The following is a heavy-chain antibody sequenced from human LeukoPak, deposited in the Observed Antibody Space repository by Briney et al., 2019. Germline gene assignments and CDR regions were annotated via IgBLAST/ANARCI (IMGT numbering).Heavy chain of an antibody. CDR2: IYYSGST. Sequence: PSETLSLTCTVSGGSISSSSYYWGWIRQPPGKGLEWIGYIYYSGSTNYNPSLKSRVTISVDTSKNQFSLKLSSVTAADTAVYYCARRNYYGSGSYIFFDYWGQGTLVTVSS. CDR3: ARRNYYGSGSYIFFDY. V-gene: IGHV4-61*05. D-gene: IGHD3-10*01. J-gene: IGHJ4*02. CDR1: GGSISSSSYY.